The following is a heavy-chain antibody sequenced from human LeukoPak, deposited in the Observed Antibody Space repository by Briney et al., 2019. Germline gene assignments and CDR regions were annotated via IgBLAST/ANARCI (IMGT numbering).Heavy chain of an antibody. CDR2: ISWNSGSI. D-gene: IGHD6-6*01. CDR3: ASLVRPDY. J-gene: IGHJ4*02. CDR1: GLTFDDYA. Sequence: GGSLRLSCAASGLTFDDYAMHWVRQAPGKGLEWVSGISWNSGSIGYADSVKGRFTISRDNAKSSLYLQMNSLRAEDTALYYCASLVRPDYWGQGTLVTVSS. V-gene: IGHV3-9*01.